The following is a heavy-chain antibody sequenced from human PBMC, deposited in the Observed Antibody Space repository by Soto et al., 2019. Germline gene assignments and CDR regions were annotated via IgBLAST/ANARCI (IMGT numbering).Heavy chain of an antibody. Sequence: QVQLVQSGAEVKKPGASVKVSCKASGYTFTSYDINWVRQATGQGLEWMGWMNPNSGNTGSAQKFQGRVTRTRNTSITTAYMELSSLRSEDTAVYYCARKRRDSSSWYNWFDPWGQGTLVTVSS. CDR1: GYTFTSYD. D-gene: IGHD6-13*01. J-gene: IGHJ5*02. CDR3: ARKRRDSSSWYNWFDP. CDR2: MNPNSGNT. V-gene: IGHV1-8*01.